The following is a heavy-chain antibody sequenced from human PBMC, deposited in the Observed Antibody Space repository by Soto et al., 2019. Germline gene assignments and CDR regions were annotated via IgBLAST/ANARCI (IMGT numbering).Heavy chain of an antibody. CDR3: ARLKRDGHNYSPLYY. CDR1: GYSFTSYW. J-gene: IGHJ4*02. V-gene: IGHV5-10-1*01. Sequence: GESLKISCKGSGYSFTSYWISWVRQMPWKGLEWMGRIDPSDSYTNYSPSFQGHVTISADKSISTAYLQWSSLKASDTAMYYCARLKRDGHNYSPLYYWGQGTLVTVSS. CDR2: IDPSDSYT. D-gene: IGHD5-12*01.